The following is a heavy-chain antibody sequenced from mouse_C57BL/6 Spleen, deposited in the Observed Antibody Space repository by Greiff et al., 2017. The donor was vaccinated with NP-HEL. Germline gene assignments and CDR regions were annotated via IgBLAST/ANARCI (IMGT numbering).Heavy chain of an antibody. Sequence: VKLQQPGAELVMPGASVKLSCKASGYTFTSYWMHWVKQRPGQGLEWIGEIDPSDSYTNYNQKFKGKSTLTVDKSSSTAYMQLSSLTSEDSAVYYCARYDDYGRFDYWGQGTTLTVSS. CDR3: ARYDDYGRFDY. D-gene: IGHD2-3*01. CDR2: IDPSDSYT. CDR1: GYTFTSYW. J-gene: IGHJ2*01. V-gene: IGHV1-69*01.